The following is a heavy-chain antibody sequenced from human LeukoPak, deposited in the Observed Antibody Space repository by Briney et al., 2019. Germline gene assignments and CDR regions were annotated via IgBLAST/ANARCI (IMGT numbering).Heavy chain of an antibody. J-gene: IGHJ5*02. D-gene: IGHD2-15*01. CDR2: MNPNSGNT. V-gene: IGHV1-8*01. CDR1: GYTFTSHH. Sequence: ASVRVSCKASGYTFTSHHINWVRQAAGQGLEWMGWMNPNSGNTAYAQKFQGRVTMTWDTSINTAYMELDSLRSEDTAVYYCARVIVVAARRFDPWGQGTLVTVSS. CDR3: ARVIVVAARRFDP.